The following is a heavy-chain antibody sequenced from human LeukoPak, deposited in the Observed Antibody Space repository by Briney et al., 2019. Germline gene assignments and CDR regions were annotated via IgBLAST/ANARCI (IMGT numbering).Heavy chain of an antibody. V-gene: IGHV1-69*05. Sequence: ASVKVSCKASGGTFSSYAISWLRQAPGQGLEWMGGIIPIFGTANYAQKFQGRVTITTDESTSTAYMELSSLRSEDTAVYYCASYDSSGHDAFDIWGQGTLVTVSS. D-gene: IGHD3-22*01. CDR1: GGTFSSYA. J-gene: IGHJ3*02. CDR2: IIPIFGTA. CDR3: ASYDSSGHDAFDI.